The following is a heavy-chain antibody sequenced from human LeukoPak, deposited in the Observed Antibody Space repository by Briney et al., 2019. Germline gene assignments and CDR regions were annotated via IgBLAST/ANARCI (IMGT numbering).Heavy chain of an antibody. V-gene: IGHV4-34*01. CDR3: ARVGPNYSSRRYYFDY. Sequence: PSETLSLTCAVYGGSFSGYYWSWIRQPPGKGLEWIGEINHSGSTNYNPSLKSRVTISVDTSKNQFSLKLSSVTAADTAVYHCARVGPNYSSRRYYFDYWGQGTLVTVSS. D-gene: IGHD6-13*01. J-gene: IGHJ4*02. CDR1: GGSFSGYY. CDR2: INHSGST.